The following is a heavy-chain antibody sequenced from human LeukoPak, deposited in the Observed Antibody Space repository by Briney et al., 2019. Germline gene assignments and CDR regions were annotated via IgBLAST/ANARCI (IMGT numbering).Heavy chain of an antibody. V-gene: IGHV3-23*01. Sequence: SGGSLRLSCAASGFTFSSYAMSWVRQAPGKGLEWVSAISGSGGSTYYADSVKGRFTISRDNSKNTLYLQMNSLRAEDTAVYYCAKVGAVAGTGFFDYRGQGTLVTVSS. CDR3: AKVGAVAGTGFFDY. CDR2: ISGSGGST. CDR1: GFTFSSYA. J-gene: IGHJ4*02. D-gene: IGHD6-19*01.